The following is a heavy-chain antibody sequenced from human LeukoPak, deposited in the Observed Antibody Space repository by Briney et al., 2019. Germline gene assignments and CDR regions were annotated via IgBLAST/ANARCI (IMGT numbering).Heavy chain of an antibody. J-gene: IGHJ3*02. Sequence: GGSLRLSCATSGFTFDDYAMHWVRRAPGKGLEWVSGTTWNSGNIGYADSVKGRFTISRDNAKDSLFLQMNSLRAEDTALYYCAKDMSYSGSYWTALDIWGQGTMVTVSS. V-gene: IGHV3-9*01. CDR1: GFTFDDYA. D-gene: IGHD1-26*01. CDR2: TTWNSGNI. CDR3: AKDMSYSGSYWTALDI.